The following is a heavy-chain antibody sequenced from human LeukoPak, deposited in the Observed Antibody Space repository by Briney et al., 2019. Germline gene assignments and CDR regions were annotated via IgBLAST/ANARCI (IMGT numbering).Heavy chain of an antibody. CDR2: INPSGGST. CDR1: GYTFISYY. D-gene: IGHD4-23*01. Sequence: ASVKVSCKAFGYTFISYYRNWVRQAPGQGLEWMGIINPSGGSTSYAQKFQGRVTMTRDTSTSTVYMELSSLRSEDTAVYYCARGRLSTVVSPLWDWGQGTLVTVSS. CDR3: ARGRLSTVVSPLWD. V-gene: IGHV1-46*01. J-gene: IGHJ4*02.